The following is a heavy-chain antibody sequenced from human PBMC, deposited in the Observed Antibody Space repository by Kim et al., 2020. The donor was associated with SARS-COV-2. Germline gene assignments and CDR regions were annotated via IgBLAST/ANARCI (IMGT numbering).Heavy chain of an antibody. D-gene: IGHD3-16*02. J-gene: IGHJ4*02. CDR1: GGSISSSSYY. V-gene: IGHV4-39*07. CDR3: ASGGGNYYDYVWGSYPHFDY. Sequence: SETLSLTCTVSGGSISSSSYYWGWIRQPPGKGLEWIGRIYYSGSTYYNPSIKSRVTISVDTSKNQFSLKLSSVTAADTAVYYCASGGGNYYDYVWGSYPHFDYWGQGTLVTVSS. CDR2: IYYSGST.